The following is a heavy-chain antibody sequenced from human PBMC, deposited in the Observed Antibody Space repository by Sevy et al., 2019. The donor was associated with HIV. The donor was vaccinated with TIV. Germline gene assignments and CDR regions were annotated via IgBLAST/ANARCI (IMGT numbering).Heavy chain of an antibody. CDR2: ISGSGGTT. V-gene: IGHV3-23*01. D-gene: IGHD3-10*01. Sequence: GGSLRLSCAASGFTFSNYAMNWVRQAPGKGLEWVSAISGSGGTTYDADSVKGRFTISRDKSKNTLYLQMNSLRAEDTAVYYCAKDRVSGTYYTGDFDYWGQGTLVTVSS. CDR1: GFTFSNYA. CDR3: AKDRVSGTYYTGDFDY. J-gene: IGHJ4*02.